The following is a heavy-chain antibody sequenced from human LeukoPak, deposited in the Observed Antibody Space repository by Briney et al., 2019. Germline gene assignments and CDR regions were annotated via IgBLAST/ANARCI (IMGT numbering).Heavy chain of an antibody. CDR2: ISGSGSVT. CDR1: GFTFGDYY. J-gene: IGHJ4*02. CDR3: AREGATAGSGYYFDY. D-gene: IGHD6-13*01. Sequence: GGSLRLSCAASGFTFGDYYMTWIRQAPGKGLEWISCISGSGSVTHYADSVKGRFTISRDNAKNSLYLQMNSLRAEDTAVYYCAREGATAGSGYYFDYWGQGSLVTVSS. V-gene: IGHV3-11*06.